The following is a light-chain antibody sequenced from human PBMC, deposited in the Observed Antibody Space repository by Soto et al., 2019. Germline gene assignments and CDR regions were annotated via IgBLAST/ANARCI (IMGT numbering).Light chain of an antibody. Sequence: DIQMTQSPSTLSASVGDRVTITCRASQGIGTWLAWYQQKPGRAPNLLILDASSLQSGVPSRFSGSGSGAEFTLTISSLQPGDFATYYCQQYNSYSGTFGQGTKLEI. V-gene: IGKV1-5*01. CDR1: QGIGTW. CDR3: QQYNSYSGT. J-gene: IGKJ2*01. CDR2: DAS.